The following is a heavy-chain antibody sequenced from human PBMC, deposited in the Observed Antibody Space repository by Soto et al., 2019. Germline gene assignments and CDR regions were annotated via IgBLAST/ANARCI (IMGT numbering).Heavy chain of an antibody. CDR1: GGSISSSSYY. CDR2: IYYSGST. V-gene: IGHV4-39*01. D-gene: IGHD2-15*01. J-gene: IGHJ3*02. Sequence: QLQLQESGPGLVKPSETLSLTCTVSGGSISSSSYYWCWIRQPPGKGLEWIGSIYYSGSTYYNPSLKSPVTISVDTSKNSFSLDLSSVTSADTSVYYCARHTPRVALDIWGQGTIVTVSS. CDR3: ARHTPRVALDI.